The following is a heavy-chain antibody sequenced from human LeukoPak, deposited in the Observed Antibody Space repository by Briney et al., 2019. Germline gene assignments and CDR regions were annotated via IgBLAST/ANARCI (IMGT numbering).Heavy chain of an antibody. CDR1: GYTFTGYH. J-gene: IGHJ4*02. CDR2: INPSSGGT. Sequence: ASVRVSCKASGYTFTGYHMHWVRQAPGQGLEWMGWINPSSGGTKYAQRFQGRVTMTRDTSISTVYMDLSSVRSDDTALYYCARDRRSSSAWDYTSGGTFEYWGQGTPVT. D-gene: IGHD6-19*01. V-gene: IGHV1-2*02. CDR3: ARDRRSSSAWDYTSGGTFEY.